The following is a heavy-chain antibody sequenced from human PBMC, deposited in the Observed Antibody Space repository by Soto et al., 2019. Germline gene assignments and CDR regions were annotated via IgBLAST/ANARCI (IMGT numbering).Heavy chain of an antibody. D-gene: IGHD3-9*01. V-gene: IGHV3-7*01. CDR3: AREENYDLLTGQEYFQH. J-gene: IGHJ1*01. Sequence: GGSLRLSCAASVFTISSYWMSWVRQAPGKWLEWLANIKQDGSEKXXVDSVKGRXTISRYNSKNSXYLQRXSLRAEDTAVYYCAREENYDLLTGQEYFQHWGQGX. CDR1: VFTISSYW. CDR2: IKQDGSEK.